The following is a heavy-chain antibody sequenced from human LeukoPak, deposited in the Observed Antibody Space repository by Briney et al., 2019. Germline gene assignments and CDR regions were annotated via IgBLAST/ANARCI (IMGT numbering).Heavy chain of an antibody. CDR3: ARTTTIGYYFDY. Sequence: ASVKVSCKASGYTFTSYYMHWVRQAPGQGLEWMGIINPSDGSTSYAQKFQGRVTMTRDTSTSTVYMELSSLRSEDTAVYYCARTTTIGYYFDYWGQGTLVTVSS. CDR2: INPSDGST. CDR1: GYTFTSYY. D-gene: IGHD1-14*01. J-gene: IGHJ4*02. V-gene: IGHV1-46*01.